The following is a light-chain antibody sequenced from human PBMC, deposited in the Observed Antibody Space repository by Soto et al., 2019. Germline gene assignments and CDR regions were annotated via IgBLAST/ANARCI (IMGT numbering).Light chain of an antibody. CDR1: QSLLHSNGYNY. Sequence: DIVMTQSPLSLPVTPGEPASISCRSSQSLLHSNGYNYLDWYLQKPGQSPQLLIYLGSNRASGVPDRFSGSGSGTDFTLKISRVEAEDVGVYYCQQYNNWPWTFGQGTKVEIQ. CDR2: LGS. CDR3: QQYNNWPWT. J-gene: IGKJ1*01. V-gene: IGKV2-28*01.